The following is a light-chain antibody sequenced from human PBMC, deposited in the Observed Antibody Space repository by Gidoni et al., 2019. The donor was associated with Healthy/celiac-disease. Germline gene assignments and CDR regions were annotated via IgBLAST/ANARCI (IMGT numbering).Light chain of an antibody. J-gene: IGKJ5*01. CDR3: QQRSNWPPST. Sequence: DIVLTQSPATLSLSPGERATLSCRASQSVSSYLAWYQQKPGQAPRLLIYDASNRATGIPARLSGSGSGTDFTLTISSLEPEDFAVYYCQQRSNWPPSTFGQGTRLEIK. CDR1: QSVSSY. CDR2: DAS. V-gene: IGKV3-11*01.